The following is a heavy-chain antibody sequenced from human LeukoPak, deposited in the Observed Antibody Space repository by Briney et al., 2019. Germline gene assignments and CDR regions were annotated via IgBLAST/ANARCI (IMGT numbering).Heavy chain of an antibody. CDR1: GYTFTSNG. CDR3: ARVAATIYWYYGMDV. CDR2: ISAYNGNT. V-gene: IGHV1-18*01. D-gene: IGHD6-13*01. Sequence: ASVTVSCTASGYTFTSNGISWVRQAPGQGLEWMGWISAYNGNTNYAQKVQGRVTMTTDTSTSTGYMELRSLRSDDTAVYYCARVAATIYWYYGMDVWGQGTTVTVPS. J-gene: IGHJ6*02.